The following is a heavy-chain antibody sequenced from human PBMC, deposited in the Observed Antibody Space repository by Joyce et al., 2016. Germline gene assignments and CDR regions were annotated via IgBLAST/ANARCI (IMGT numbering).Heavy chain of an antibody. Sequence: QLQLQESGPGLVKPSETLSLACSVSGGSIVTTDYWWGWVRQPPGKGLEWIGTIDYRGNTFYSPSLKTRVTLAVDTSKNHFSLHFNAVTAADTAVYYCSRGRAGITDYWGQGRLVTVSS. CDR2: IDYRGNT. CDR3: SRGRAGITDY. CDR1: GGSIVTTDYW. V-gene: IGHV4-39*07. J-gene: IGHJ4*02. D-gene: IGHD1-14*01.